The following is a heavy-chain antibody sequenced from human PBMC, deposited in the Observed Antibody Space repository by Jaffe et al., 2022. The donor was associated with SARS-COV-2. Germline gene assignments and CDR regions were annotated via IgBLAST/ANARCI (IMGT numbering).Heavy chain of an antibody. CDR2: IYYSGST. V-gene: IGHV4-39*01. J-gene: IGHJ6*02. CDR1: GGSISSSSYY. CDR3: ARLPAYYGGGRVSGYYGMDV. Sequence: QLQLQESGPGLVKPSETLSLTCTVSGGSISSSSYYWGWIRQPPGKGLEWIGSIYYSGSTYYNPSLKSRVTISVDTSKNQFSLKLSSVTAADTAVYYCARLPAYYGGGRVSGYYGMDVWGQGTTVTVSS. D-gene: IGHD4-17*01.